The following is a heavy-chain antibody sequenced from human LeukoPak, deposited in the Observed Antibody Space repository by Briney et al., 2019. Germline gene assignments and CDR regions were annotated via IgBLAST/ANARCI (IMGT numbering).Heavy chain of an antibody. CDR3: ARVGYYGSETMYYFDY. CDR1: GFSFITYN. Sequence: PGGSLRLSCAASGFSFITYNMNWVRQAPGKGLEWVPYISSSGSTIYYADSVKGRFTISRDNAKNSLYLQMNSLRAEDTAVYYCARVGYYGSETMYYFDYWGQGTLVTVSS. V-gene: IGHV3-48*04. CDR2: ISSSGSTI. D-gene: IGHD3-10*01. J-gene: IGHJ4*02.